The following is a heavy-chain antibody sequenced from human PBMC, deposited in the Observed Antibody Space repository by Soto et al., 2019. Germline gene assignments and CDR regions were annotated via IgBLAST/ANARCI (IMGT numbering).Heavy chain of an antibody. Sequence: SETLSLTCAVSGGSISSGGYSWSWIRQPPGKGLGWIGYIYHSGSTYYNSSLKSRVTISVDRSKNQFSLKLSSVTAADTAVYYCATNMVRGAQNWFDPWGQGTLVTVSS. D-gene: IGHD3-10*01. CDR2: IYHSGST. J-gene: IGHJ5*02. V-gene: IGHV4-30-2*01. CDR1: GGSISSGGYS. CDR3: ATNMVRGAQNWFDP.